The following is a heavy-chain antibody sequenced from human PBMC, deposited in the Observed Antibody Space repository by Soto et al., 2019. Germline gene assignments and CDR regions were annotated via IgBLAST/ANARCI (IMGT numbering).Heavy chain of an antibody. J-gene: IGHJ6*02. CDR1: GGSISSYY. CDR3: AREQVIVVVPAATPLDDYYGMDV. CDR2: IYTSGST. Sequence: SETLSLTCTVSGGSISSYYWSWVRQPAGKGLEWIGRIYTSGSTYYNPALQSRVAISVDTSKNQFSLTLSSVTSADTSVDYFAREQVIVVVPAATPLDDYYGMDVWGQGTTVTVSS. D-gene: IGHD2-2*01. V-gene: IGHV4-4*07.